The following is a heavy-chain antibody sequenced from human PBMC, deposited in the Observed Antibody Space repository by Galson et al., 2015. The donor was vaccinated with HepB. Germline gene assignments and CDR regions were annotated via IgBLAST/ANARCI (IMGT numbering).Heavy chain of an antibody. CDR3: ARDRDSSGWGLHFDY. D-gene: IGHD6-19*01. J-gene: IGHJ4*02. CDR1: GFTFSSYA. V-gene: IGHV3-30*04. CDR2: ISYDGSNK. Sequence: SLRLSCAASGFTFSSYAMHWVRQAPGKGLEWVAVISYDGSNKYYADSVKGRFTISRDNSKNTLYLQMNSLRAEDTAVYYCARDRDSSGWGLHFDYWGQGTLVTVSS.